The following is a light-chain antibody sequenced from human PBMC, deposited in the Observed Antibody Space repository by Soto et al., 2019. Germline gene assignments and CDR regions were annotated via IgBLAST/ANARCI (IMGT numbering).Light chain of an antibody. CDR1: QSVSSN. J-gene: IGKJ1*01. Sequence: EIVMTQSPATLSVSPGERATLSCRASQSVSSNLAWYQQKPGQAPRLLIYGASTRATGIPARFSGSGSGTDFTLTISSLQSEDFAVYYCQQYNNWPPPWTFGQGTKVEIK. CDR3: QQYNNWPPPWT. V-gene: IGKV3-15*01. CDR2: GAS.